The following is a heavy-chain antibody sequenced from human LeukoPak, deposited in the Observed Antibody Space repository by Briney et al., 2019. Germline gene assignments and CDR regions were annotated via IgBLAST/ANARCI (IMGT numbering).Heavy chain of an antibody. Sequence: GESLKISRKGSGYSFTSYWIGWVRQMPGKGLEWMGIIYPGDSDTRYSPSFQGQVTISADKSIGTAYLQWSSLKASDTAMYYCARHDGSCNSASRYLNYWGQGTLVTVSS. CDR2: IYPGDSDT. V-gene: IGHV5-51*01. J-gene: IGHJ4*02. D-gene: IGHD2-2*01. CDR1: GYSFTSYW. CDR3: ARHDGSCNSASRYLNY.